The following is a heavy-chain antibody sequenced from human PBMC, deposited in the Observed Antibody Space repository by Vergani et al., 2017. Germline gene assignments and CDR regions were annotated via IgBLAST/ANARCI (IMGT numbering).Heavy chain of an antibody. Sequence: QVRLEESGPGLVKPSETLSLTCSVSGYSIGSGFYWAWIRQSPGEGLQWLTSIHNRGKTYHNPSLKSRVSVSLDTSKNRFSLNLTSVTATDTAVYYCVRTVALWFGETKDGGWFDPLGQGTLVTVTS. V-gene: IGHV4-38-2*01. D-gene: IGHD3-10*01. J-gene: IGHJ5*02. CDR2: IHNRGKT. CDR1: GYSIGSGFY. CDR3: VRTVALWFGETKDGGWFDP.